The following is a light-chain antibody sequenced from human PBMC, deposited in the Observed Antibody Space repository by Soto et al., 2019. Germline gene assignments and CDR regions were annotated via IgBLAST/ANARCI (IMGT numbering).Light chain of an antibody. Sequence: QLVLTQSPSASASLGASVKLTCTLSRGHSSYAIAWHQQQPEKGPRYLMKLNSDGSHSKGDGIPDRFSGSSSGAERYLTISSLQSEDEADYYCQTWGTGSGVFGGGTKLTFL. CDR1: RGHSSYA. J-gene: IGLJ3*02. CDR2: LNSDGSH. V-gene: IGLV4-69*01. CDR3: QTWGTGSGV.